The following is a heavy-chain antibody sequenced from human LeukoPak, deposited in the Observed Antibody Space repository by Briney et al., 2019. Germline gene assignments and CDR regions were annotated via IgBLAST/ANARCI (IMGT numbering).Heavy chain of an antibody. CDR1: GFTFSSYW. CDR2: IKQDGSEK. D-gene: IGHD6-19*01. CDR3: ARRGSGVYYYYYYMDV. V-gene: IGHV3-7*01. Sequence: GGSLRLSCAASGFTFSSYWMSWVRQAPGKGLEWVANIKQDGSEKYYVDSVKGRFTISRDNAKNSLYLQMNSLRAEDTAVYYCARRGSGVYYYYYYMDVWGKGTTVTVSS. J-gene: IGHJ6*03.